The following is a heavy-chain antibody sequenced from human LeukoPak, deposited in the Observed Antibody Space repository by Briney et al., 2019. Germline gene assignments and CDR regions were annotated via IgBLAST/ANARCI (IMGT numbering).Heavy chain of an antibody. V-gene: IGHV1-69*05. Sequence: GASVKVSCKASGGTFSSYAISWVRQAPGQGLEWMGGIIPIFGTANYAQKFQGRVTITTDESTSTAYMELSSLRSEDTAVYYCASNQYSSGWSENWGQGTLVTVSS. CDR3: ASNQYSSGWSEN. CDR1: GGTFSSYA. D-gene: IGHD6-19*01. CDR2: IIPIFGTA. J-gene: IGHJ4*02.